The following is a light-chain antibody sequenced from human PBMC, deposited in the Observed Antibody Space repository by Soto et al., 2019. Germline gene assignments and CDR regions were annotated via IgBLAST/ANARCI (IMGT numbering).Light chain of an antibody. CDR2: GAS. CDR3: QQYVSSPRT. CDR1: QSVSSSY. J-gene: IGKJ1*01. Sequence: EIVLTQSPGTLSLSPGERATLSCKASQSVSSSYLAWYQQKPGQAPRLLMYGASSRATGIPDRFSGSGSGTDFTLTISRLEPGDFAVYYCQQYVSSPRTFGQGTKEEIK. V-gene: IGKV3-20*01.